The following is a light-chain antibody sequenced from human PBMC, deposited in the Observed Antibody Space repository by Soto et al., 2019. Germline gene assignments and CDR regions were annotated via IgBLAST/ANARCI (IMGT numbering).Light chain of an antibody. J-gene: IGKJ1*01. CDR1: QGIRND. CDR3: LQDNNYPWT. Sequence: AIQMTQSPSSLSASVGDRVTITCRASQGIRNDLAWYQQRPGKAPKLLIYTASSLQSGVPSRFSGSGSCTDFTLTIRSLQPEDFATYYCLQDNNYPWTFGQGTKVEIK. V-gene: IGKV1-6*02. CDR2: TAS.